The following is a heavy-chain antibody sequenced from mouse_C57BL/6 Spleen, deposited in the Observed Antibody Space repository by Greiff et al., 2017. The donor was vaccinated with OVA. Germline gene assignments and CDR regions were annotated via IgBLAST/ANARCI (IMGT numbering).Heavy chain of an antibody. J-gene: IGHJ2*01. CDR2: IHPNSGST. CDR3: ARLFSNYYFDY. CDR1: GYTFTSYW. D-gene: IGHD2-5*01. Sequence: VQLQQPGAELVKPGASVKLSCKASGYTFTSYWMHWVKQRPGQGLEWIGMIHPNSGSTNYNEKFKSKATLTVDKSSSTAYMQLSSLTSEDSAVYYCARLFSNYYFDYWGQGTTLTVSS. V-gene: IGHV1-64*01.